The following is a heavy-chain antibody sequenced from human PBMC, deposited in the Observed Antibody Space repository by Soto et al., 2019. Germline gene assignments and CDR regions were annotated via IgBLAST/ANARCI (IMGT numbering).Heavy chain of an antibody. CDR3: AAVGGVIMGVYCRGGSCYPDDY. CDR2: IVVGSGNT. D-gene: IGHD2-15*01. CDR1: GFTFTSSA. V-gene: IGHV1-58*01. Sequence: QMQLVQSGPEVKKPGTSVKVSCKASGFTFTSSAVQWVRQARGQSLEWIGWIVVGSGNTNYAQKFQERVTITRDMSTSTAYMELSSLRSEDTAVYYCAAVGGVIMGVYCRGGSCYPDDYWGQGTLVTVSS. J-gene: IGHJ4*02.